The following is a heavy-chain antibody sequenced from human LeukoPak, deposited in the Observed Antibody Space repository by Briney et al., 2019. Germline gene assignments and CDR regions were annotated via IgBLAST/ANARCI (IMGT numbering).Heavy chain of an antibody. CDR1: GGSISSGGYY. Sequence: SETLSLTRTVSGGSISSGGYYWSWIRQHPGKGLEWIGYIYYSGSTYYNPSLKSRVTISVDTSKNQFSLKLSSVTAADAAVYYCARGYCSSTSCYTSNNWFDPWGQGTLVTVSS. D-gene: IGHD2-2*02. J-gene: IGHJ5*02. CDR2: IYYSGST. V-gene: IGHV4-31*03. CDR3: ARGYCSSTSCYTSNNWFDP.